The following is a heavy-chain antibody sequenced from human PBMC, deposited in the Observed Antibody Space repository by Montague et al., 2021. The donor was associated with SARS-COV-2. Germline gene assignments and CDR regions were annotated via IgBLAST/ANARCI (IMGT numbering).Heavy chain of an antibody. Sequence: SETLSLTCTVSGGSISGYCWSWIRQTPGKGLEWIGYISYSGSTNYSPSLKSRVTIFLDTSKNQFSPKLSSVTAADTAVYFCARDLYDSAGYLRDAFDIWGQGTMVTVSS. J-gene: IGHJ3*02. CDR3: ARDLYDSAGYLRDAFDI. D-gene: IGHD3-22*01. CDR1: GGSISGYC. CDR2: ISYSGST. V-gene: IGHV4-59*13.